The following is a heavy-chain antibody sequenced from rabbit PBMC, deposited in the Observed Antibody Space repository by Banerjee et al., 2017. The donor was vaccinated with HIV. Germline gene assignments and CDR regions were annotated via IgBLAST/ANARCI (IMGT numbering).Heavy chain of an antibody. D-gene: IGHD8-1*01. Sequence: QSLEESGGDLVKPGASLTLTCTASGFSFSFSNYLCWVRQPPGKGPEWIACIAAGVSGTTYYATWAKGRFTISNPSSTTVTLQMTSLTAADTATYFCARVSGTSFSTYGMDLWGPGTLVTVS. V-gene: IGHV1S40*01. CDR1: GFSFSFSNY. CDR3: ARVSGTSFSTYGMDL. J-gene: IGHJ6*01. CDR2: IAAGVSGTT.